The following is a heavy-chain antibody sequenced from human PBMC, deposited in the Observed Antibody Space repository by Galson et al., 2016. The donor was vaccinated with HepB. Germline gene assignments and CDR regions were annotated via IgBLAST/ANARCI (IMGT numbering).Heavy chain of an antibody. V-gene: IGHV5-51*01. D-gene: IGHD3-22*01. CDR1: GYSFTNYW. CDR3: ARPGKFDSSGYYSY. CDR2: ISPGDSDT. J-gene: IGHJ4*02. Sequence: QSGAEVKKPGESLKISCKGSGYSFTNYWIAWVRQMPGKGLEWMGIISPGDSDTRYSPSSQGQVSISADKSISTAYLQWNSLKASDTAMYFCARPGKFDSSGYYSYWGQGTLVTVSS.